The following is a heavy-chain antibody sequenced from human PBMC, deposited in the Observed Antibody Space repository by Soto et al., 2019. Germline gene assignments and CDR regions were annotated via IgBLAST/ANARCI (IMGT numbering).Heavy chain of an antibody. D-gene: IGHD6-19*01. Sequence: GASVKVSCKASGYGFTIYGLSWVRQAPGQGLEWMAWISPYNGNANYAQKFQGRVSMTTDTSTSTAYTELRSLRSDDTAVYYCARDLGFSSSKALDFWGQGTLVTSPQ. V-gene: IGHV1-18*01. J-gene: IGHJ4*02. CDR2: ISPYNGNA. CDR1: GYGFTIYG. CDR3: ARDLGFSSSKALDF.